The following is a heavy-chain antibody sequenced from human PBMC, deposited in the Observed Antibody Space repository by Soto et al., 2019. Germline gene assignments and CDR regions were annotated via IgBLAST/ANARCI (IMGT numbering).Heavy chain of an antibody. Sequence: GASVKVSCKASGYTFTSYAMHWVRQAPGQRLEWMGWSNAGNGNTKYSQKFQGRVTITRDTSASTAYMELSSLRSEDTAVYYCARDRAGGYCSSTSCPTSGMDVWGQGTTVTVSS. V-gene: IGHV1-3*01. J-gene: IGHJ6*02. CDR2: SNAGNGNT. D-gene: IGHD2-2*01. CDR1: GYTFTSYA. CDR3: ARDRAGGYCSSTSCPTSGMDV.